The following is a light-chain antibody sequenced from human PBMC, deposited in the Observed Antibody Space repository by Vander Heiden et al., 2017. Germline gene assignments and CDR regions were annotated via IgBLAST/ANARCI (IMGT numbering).Light chain of an antibody. CDR2: DAS. V-gene: IGKV3-11*01. CDR3: QQRSNWPLLT. CDR1: QSVSSY. J-gene: IGKJ4*01. Sequence: EIVLTQSPATLSLSPGERATLSCRASQSVSSYLAWYQQKPGQAPRLLSYDASNRATGIPARFSGSGSGTDFTFTISSLEHEDFAGYYCQQRSNWPLLTFGGGTKVEIK.